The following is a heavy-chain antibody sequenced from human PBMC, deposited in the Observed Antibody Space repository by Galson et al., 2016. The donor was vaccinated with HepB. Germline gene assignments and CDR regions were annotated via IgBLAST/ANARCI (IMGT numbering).Heavy chain of an antibody. D-gene: IGHD7-27*01. Sequence: SLRLSCAASGFTFSDAWMSWVRQAPGKGLEWVGRIKSKNDGGTTDYAAPVKGRFTISRDDSKNTQYLQMNSLKIEDTATYYCTTDDVGNDYWGQGTLVIVSS. CDR1: GFTFSDAW. CDR3: TTDDVGNDY. J-gene: IGHJ4*02. CDR2: IKSKNDGGTT. V-gene: IGHV3-15*01.